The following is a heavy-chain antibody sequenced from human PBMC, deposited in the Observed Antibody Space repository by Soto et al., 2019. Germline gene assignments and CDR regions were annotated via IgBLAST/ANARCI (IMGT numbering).Heavy chain of an antibody. Sequence: LGESLKISYKGSGYSVTSYWIGWVRQMPGKGLEWMGIIYPGDSDTRYSPSFQGQVTISADKSISTAYLQWSSLKASDTATYYCARPLSSGYYADFDHWGQGTLVTVSS. J-gene: IGHJ4*02. CDR3: ARPLSSGYYADFDH. CDR2: IYPGDSDT. D-gene: IGHD3-22*01. V-gene: IGHV5-51*01. CDR1: GYSVTSYW.